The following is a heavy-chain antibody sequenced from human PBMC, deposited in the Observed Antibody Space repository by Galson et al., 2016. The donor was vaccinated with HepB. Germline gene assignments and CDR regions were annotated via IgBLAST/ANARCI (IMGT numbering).Heavy chain of an antibody. CDR1: GYRFTTYW. D-gene: IGHD6-13*01. J-gene: IGHJ4*02. CDR3: ARYDAAEEVFDY. Sequence: QSGAEVKKPGESLKISCTGPGYRFTTYWIAWVRQMPGKGLEWMGIIYPGDSDTRYIPSFQGQVTFSADKSISTAYLQWSSLKASDTAMYFCARYDAAEEVFDYWGQGTLVTVSS. CDR2: IYPGDSDT. V-gene: IGHV5-51*01.